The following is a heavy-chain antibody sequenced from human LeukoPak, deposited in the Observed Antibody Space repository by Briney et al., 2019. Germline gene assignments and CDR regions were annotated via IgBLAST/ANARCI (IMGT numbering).Heavy chain of an antibody. D-gene: IGHD3-3*01. J-gene: IGHJ4*02. CDR3: ARSEVEYYDFWSGHYYFDY. CDR2: ISSSSSTI. V-gene: IGHV3-48*01. Sequence: GGSLRLSCAASGFTFSSYSVNWVRQAPGKGLEWVSYISSSSSTIYYADSVKGRFTISRDNAKNSLYLQMNSLRAEDTAVYYCARSEVEYYDFWSGHYYFDYWGQGTLVPVSS. CDR1: GFTFSSYS.